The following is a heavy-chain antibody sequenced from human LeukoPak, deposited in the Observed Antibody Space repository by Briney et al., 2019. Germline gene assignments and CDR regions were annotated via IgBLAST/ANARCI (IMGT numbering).Heavy chain of an antibody. CDR3: AKDISRRDGYKRGYFDY. Sequence: SGGSLRLSCAASGFTLSTYWMHWVRQGTGKGLVWVSRINPDGTITSYADSVKGRFTISRDNARNTLYLQMNSLRAEDTAMYYCAKDISRRDGYKRGYFDYWGQGTLVTVSS. CDR2: INPDGTIT. D-gene: IGHD5-24*01. J-gene: IGHJ4*02. V-gene: IGHV3-74*01. CDR1: GFTLSTYW.